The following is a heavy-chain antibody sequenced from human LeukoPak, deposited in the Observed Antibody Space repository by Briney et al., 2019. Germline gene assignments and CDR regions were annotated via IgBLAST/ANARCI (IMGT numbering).Heavy chain of an antibody. D-gene: IGHD3-10*01. CDR3: ARAAMVRGRGYYFDY. CDR1: GFTFSSYG. Sequence: GGSLRLSCAASGFTFSSYGMHWVRQAPGKGLEWVAVIWYDGSNKYYADHVKGRFTISRDNSKNTLYLQMNSLRAEDTAVYYCARAAMVRGRGYYFDYWGQGTLVTVSS. V-gene: IGHV3-33*01. CDR2: IWYDGSNK. J-gene: IGHJ4*02.